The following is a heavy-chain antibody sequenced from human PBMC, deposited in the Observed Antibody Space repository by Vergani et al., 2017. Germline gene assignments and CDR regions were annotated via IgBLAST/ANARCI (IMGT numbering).Heavy chain of an antibody. J-gene: IGHJ3*02. CDR3: ARDVTTYCGGDCANDAFDI. Sequence: QVQLVQSGAEVKKPGASVKVSCKASGYTFTSYGISWVRQAPGQGLEWMGWISAYNGNTNYAQKLQGRVTMTTDTSTSTAYMELRRLRADDTAVYYCARDVTTYCGGDCANDAFDIWGQGTMVTVSS. D-gene: IGHD2-21*02. V-gene: IGHV1-18*04. CDR2: ISAYNGNT. CDR1: GYTFTSYG.